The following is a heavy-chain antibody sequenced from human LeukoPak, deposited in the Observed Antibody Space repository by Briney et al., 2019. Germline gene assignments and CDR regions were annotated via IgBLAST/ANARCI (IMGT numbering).Heavy chain of an antibody. CDR2: ISYDGINE. J-gene: IGHJ6*03. CDR3: AREGYYYYMDV. Sequence: GGSLRLSCEVSGFTFRNYGMNWVRQAPGKGLEWVAVISYDGINEYYVDSVKGRFTISRDNAKNTLYLQMNSLRAEDTAVYYCAREGYYYYMDVWGKGTTVTISS. CDR1: GFTFRNYG. V-gene: IGHV3-30*03.